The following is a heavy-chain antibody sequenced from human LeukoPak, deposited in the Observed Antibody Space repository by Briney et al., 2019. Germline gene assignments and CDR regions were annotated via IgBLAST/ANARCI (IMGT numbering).Heavy chain of an antibody. Sequence: GRSLRLSCAASGFTFSSYAMHWVRQAPGKGLEWVGFIRSKTYGGTTEYAAPVKGRFTISRDDSKYIAYLQMNTLKTEDIAVYYCTRGPSPHCRGDCYSDYWGQGTLVIVSS. CDR2: IRSKTYGGTT. CDR3: TRGPSPHCRGDCYSDY. D-gene: IGHD2-21*02. V-gene: IGHV3-49*04. J-gene: IGHJ4*02. CDR1: GFTFSSYA.